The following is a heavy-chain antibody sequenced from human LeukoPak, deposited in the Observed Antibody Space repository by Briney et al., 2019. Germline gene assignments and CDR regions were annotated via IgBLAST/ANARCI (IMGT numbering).Heavy chain of an antibody. CDR1: GGSISSGGYY. CDR3: ARAGDSSSWLGL. V-gene: IGHV4-31*03. Sequence: PSETLSLTCTVSGGSISSGGYYWSWIRQHPGKGLEWIGYIYYSGSTYYNPSLKSRVTISVDTSKNQFSLKLSSVTAADTAVYYCARAGDSSSWLGLWGQGTLVTVSS. CDR2: IYYSGST. D-gene: IGHD6-13*01. J-gene: IGHJ1*01.